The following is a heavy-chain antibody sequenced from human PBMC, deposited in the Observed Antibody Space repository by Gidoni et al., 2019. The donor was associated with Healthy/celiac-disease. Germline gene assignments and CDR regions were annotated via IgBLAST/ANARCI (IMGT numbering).Heavy chain of an antibody. CDR1: GYTLTELS. CDR3: ATDGSSYYGMDV. CDR2: FDPEDGET. Sequence: QVQLVQSGAEVTKPGASVKVSCKVAGYTLTELSMHLVRQAPGKGLEWRGGFDPEDGETIYAQKFQGRVTMTEDTSTDTAYMELSSLRSEDTAVYYCATDGSSYYGMDVWGQGTTVTVSS. J-gene: IGHJ6*02. D-gene: IGHD1-26*01. V-gene: IGHV1-24*01.